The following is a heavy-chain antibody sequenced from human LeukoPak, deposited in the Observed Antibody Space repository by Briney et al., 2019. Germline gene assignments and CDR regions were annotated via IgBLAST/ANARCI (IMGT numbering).Heavy chain of an antibody. J-gene: IGHJ4*02. CDR2: ISGTGDSA. Sequence: GGSLRLSCGGSGFTFSSYAMNWVRQAPGKGLEWVSAISGTGDSAYYAESVKGRFTISRDNAKNSLYLQMNSLRAEDTALYYCARGYQLLLNSGQGTLVTVSS. V-gene: IGHV3-23*01. CDR3: ARGYQLLLN. D-gene: IGHD2-2*01. CDR1: GFTFSSYA.